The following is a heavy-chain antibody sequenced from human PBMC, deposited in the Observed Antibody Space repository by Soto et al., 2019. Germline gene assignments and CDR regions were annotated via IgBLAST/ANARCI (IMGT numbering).Heavy chain of an antibody. V-gene: IGHV6-1*01. Sequence: SQTLSLTCAISGDSVSSNSAAWNWIRQSPSRGLEWLGRTYYRSKWYNDYAVSVKSRITINPDTSKNQFSLQLNSVTPEDTAVYYCARDPCSSTSCQGRDYYYYYMDVWGKGTTVTVS. D-gene: IGHD2-2*01. CDR1: GDSVSSNSAA. CDR2: TYYRSKWYN. CDR3: ARDPCSSTSCQGRDYYYYYMDV. J-gene: IGHJ6*03.